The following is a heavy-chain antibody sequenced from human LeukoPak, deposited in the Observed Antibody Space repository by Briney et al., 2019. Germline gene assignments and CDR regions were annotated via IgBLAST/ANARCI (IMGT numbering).Heavy chain of an antibody. CDR3: ARDHSGYDPYFDY. V-gene: IGHV3-7*01. J-gene: IGHJ4*02. CDR1: GFTFSSYW. D-gene: IGHD5-12*01. CDR2: IKQEGSEK. Sequence: GGXLRLSCAASGFTFSSYWMSWGGQGPGKGVEGVAHIKQEGSEKYYVDSVKGRFTISRDKEKKSLYLQMNSLRAEDTAVYYCARDHSGYDPYFDYWGQGTLVTVSS.